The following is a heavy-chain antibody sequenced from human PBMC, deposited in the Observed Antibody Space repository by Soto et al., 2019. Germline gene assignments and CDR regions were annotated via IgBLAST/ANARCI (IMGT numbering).Heavy chain of an antibody. CDR1: DDSISSDHW. CDR2: VVHNGNT. CDR3: ATNGAYNIDY. J-gene: IGHJ4*02. Sequence: HVQLQESGPGLVKPSETLSLTCAVSDDSISSDHWWSWVRQPPGKGLEWIGEVVHNGNTNYNPSLKSGVNKSIDKSKNQFSLRLSSITAADTAIYYCATNGAYNIDYWGPGTLVTVSS. V-gene: IGHV4-4*02. D-gene: IGHD1-20*01.